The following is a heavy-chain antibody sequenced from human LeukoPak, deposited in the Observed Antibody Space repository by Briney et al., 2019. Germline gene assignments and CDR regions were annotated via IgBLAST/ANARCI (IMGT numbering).Heavy chain of an antibody. Sequence: PGGSLRLSCAASGFTFSSYSMNWVRQAPGKGLEWVSSISSSSSYIYYADSVKGRFTISRDNSKNTLYLQMNSLRAEDTAVYYCAREGMAVPGTLDYWGQGTLVTVSS. J-gene: IGHJ4*02. CDR1: GFTFSSYS. CDR3: AREGMAVPGTLDY. CDR2: ISSSSSYI. D-gene: IGHD6-19*01. V-gene: IGHV3-21*01.